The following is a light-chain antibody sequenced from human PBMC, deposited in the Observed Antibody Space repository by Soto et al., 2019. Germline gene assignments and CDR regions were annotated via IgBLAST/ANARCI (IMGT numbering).Light chain of an antibody. V-gene: IGLV2-18*02. Sequence: QSVLTQPPSVSGSPGRSVAISCSGTSSDVGSYNRVSWYQQPPGTAPKLMIYDVSNRPSGVPDRFSGSKSGNTASLTISGLQAEDEADYYRRSFTTSSTYVFGTGTKVSVL. CDR3: RSFTTSSTYV. CDR2: DVS. CDR1: SSDVGSYNR. J-gene: IGLJ1*01.